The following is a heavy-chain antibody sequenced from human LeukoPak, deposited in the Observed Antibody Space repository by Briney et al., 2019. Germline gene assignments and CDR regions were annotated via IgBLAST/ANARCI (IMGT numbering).Heavy chain of an antibody. CDR1: GLSFSSHA. Sequence: GGSLRLSCAASGLSFSSHAMHWVRQSPGKGLEWVAIISYDGNHKNYGDSVKGRFTISRDNFENTLDLQMNSLRSEDTAVYYCAREIWGVAGGSRFDSWGPGTLVTVSS. D-gene: IGHD6-19*01. V-gene: IGHV3-30-3*01. CDR2: ISYDGNHK. CDR3: AREIWGVAGGSRFDS. J-gene: IGHJ4*02.